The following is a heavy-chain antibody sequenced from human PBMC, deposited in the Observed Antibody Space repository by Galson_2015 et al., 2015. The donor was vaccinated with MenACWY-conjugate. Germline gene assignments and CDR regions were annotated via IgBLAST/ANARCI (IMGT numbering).Heavy chain of an antibody. V-gene: IGHV1-3*01. D-gene: IGHD4-17*01. J-gene: IGHJ4*02. CDR1: GYTFTSYA. CDR2: INAGNGNT. CDR3: ASATVTTFPYDY. Sequence: VKVSCKASGYTFTSYAMHWVRQAPGQRLEWMGWINAGNGNTKYSQKFQGRVTITRDTSASTAYMELSSLRSEDTAVYYCASATVTTFPYDYWGQGTLVTVSS.